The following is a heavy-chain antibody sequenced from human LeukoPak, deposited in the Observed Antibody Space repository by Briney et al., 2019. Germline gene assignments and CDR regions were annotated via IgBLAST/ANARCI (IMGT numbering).Heavy chain of an antibody. Sequence: PGGSLRLSCAASGFTFSIYWMTWVRQAPGKGLEWAANIKEDGSVKYYVDSVKGRFTISRDNAKKSLYLQMNNLRGEDTAVYFCARRWKLSLDVWGRGTTVTVSS. V-gene: IGHV3-7*01. D-gene: IGHD5-24*01. CDR2: IKEDGSVK. CDR1: GFTFSIYW. J-gene: IGHJ6*02. CDR3: ARRWKLSLDV.